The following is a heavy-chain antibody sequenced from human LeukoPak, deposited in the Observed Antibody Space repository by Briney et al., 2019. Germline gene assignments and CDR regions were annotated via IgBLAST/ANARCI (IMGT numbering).Heavy chain of an antibody. CDR1: GGSISSYY. CDR2: IYYSGST. J-gene: IGHJ4*02. Sequence: PSETLSLTCTVSGGSISSYYWSWIRQPPGKGLEWIGYIYYSGSTNYNPSLKSRVTISVDTSKNQFSLKLSSVTAADTAVYYCARDRRGYSYGYDYWGQGTPVTVSS. V-gene: IGHV4-59*01. CDR3: ARDRRGYSYGYDY. D-gene: IGHD5-18*01.